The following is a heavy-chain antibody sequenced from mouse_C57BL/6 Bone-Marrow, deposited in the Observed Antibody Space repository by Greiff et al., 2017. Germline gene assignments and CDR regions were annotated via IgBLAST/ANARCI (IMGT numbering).Heavy chain of an antibody. CDR1: GYSITSGYY. CDR3: ARDVYDG. Sequence: EVKLLESGPGLVKPSPSLSLTCSVTGYSITSGYYWNWIRQFPGNKLEWMGYISYDGSNNYNPSLKNRISITRDTSKNQFFLKLNSVTTEDTATYYCARDVYDGWGQGTLVTVSA. D-gene: IGHD2-3*01. CDR2: ISYDGSN. J-gene: IGHJ3*01. V-gene: IGHV3-6*01.